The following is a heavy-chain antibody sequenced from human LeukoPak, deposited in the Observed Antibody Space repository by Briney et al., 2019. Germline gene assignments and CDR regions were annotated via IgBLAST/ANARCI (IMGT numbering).Heavy chain of an antibody. CDR2: INAGDGNT. D-gene: IGHD6-13*01. J-gene: IGHJ4*02. CDR1: GYTFINYA. CDR3: ARGPRAAADDY. V-gene: IGHV1-3*01. Sequence: ASVKVSCKASGYTFINYAINWGRQAPGQRPEWIGWINAGDGNTKYSQKFQGRVTITRDTSASTAYMELSWLTSEDTGIYYCARGPRAAADDYWGQGTLVTVSS.